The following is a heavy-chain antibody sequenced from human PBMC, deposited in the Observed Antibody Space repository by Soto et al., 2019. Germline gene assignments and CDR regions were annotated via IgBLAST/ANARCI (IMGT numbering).Heavy chain of an antibody. CDR1: GVTFSSYG. J-gene: IGHJ5*02. CDR3: AKDRSRNYDCGSAFSCLDP. V-gene: IGHV3-30*18. Sequence: XGSLKLSCSASGVTFSSYGMNWVRQAPGKGLDWVSVITGSGSDKYYADSVKGRFTISRDNSKNTLYLQMNSLRAEDTAVYYCAKDRSRNYDCGSAFSCLDPWGQGNLVTVSS. CDR2: ITGSGSDK. D-gene: IGHD3-3*01.